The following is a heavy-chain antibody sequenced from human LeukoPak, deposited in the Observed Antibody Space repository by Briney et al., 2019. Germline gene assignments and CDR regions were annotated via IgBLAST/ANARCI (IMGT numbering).Heavy chain of an antibody. CDR3: ARDLYPYGDYPDAFDI. CDR2: IRSKANSYAT. D-gene: IGHD4-17*01. CDR1: GFTFSGSA. J-gene: IGHJ3*02. V-gene: IGHV3-73*01. Sequence: GGSLRLSCAASGFTFSGSAMHWVRQASGKGLEWVGRIRSKANSYATAYAASVKGRFTISRDDSKNTAYLQMNSLKTEDTAVYYCARDLYPYGDYPDAFDIWGQGTMVTVSS.